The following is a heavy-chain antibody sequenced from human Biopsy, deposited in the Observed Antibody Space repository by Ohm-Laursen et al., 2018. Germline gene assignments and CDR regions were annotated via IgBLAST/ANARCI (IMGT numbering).Heavy chain of an antibody. CDR3: AADINVWNVNY. J-gene: IGHJ4*02. D-gene: IGHD1-1*01. V-gene: IGHV1-24*01. CDR2: FAPENGKA. CDR1: GYTLTELS. Sequence: ASVKVSCKASGYTLTELSMHWVRQAPGKGLEWMGGFAPENGKAVYAQNFQARVSMTEDTSTDTAYMELRSLRSEDTAVYYCAADINVWNVNYWGQGTQVTVSS.